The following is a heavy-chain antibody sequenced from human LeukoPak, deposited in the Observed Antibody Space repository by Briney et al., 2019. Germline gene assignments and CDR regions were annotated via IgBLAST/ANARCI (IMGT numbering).Heavy chain of an antibody. CDR2: ITEDGSGK. CDR1: GFTFNNYW. D-gene: IGHD3-3*01. V-gene: IGHV3-7*03. CDR3: ARDQYDTWSRRGNFDS. Sequence: GSLRLSCAASGFTFNNYWMNWVRQAPGKGLEWVATITEDGSGKYHVDSVRGRFTVSRDNTNKLLFLQMNSLRAEDTAVFYCARDQYDTWSRRGNFDSWGQGTLVIVSS. J-gene: IGHJ4*02.